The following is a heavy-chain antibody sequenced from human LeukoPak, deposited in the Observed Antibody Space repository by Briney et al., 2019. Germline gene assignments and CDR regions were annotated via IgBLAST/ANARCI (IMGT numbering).Heavy chain of an antibody. V-gene: IGHV1-46*01. CDR2: INPSGGST. CDR3: ARELYYDSSGQGRNNWFDP. Sequence: GASVKVSCKASGYTFPSYYMHWVRQAPGQGLEWMGIINPSGGSTSYAQKFQGRVTMTRDTSTSTVYMELSSLRSEDTAVYYCARELYYDSSGQGRNNWFDPWGQGTLVTVSS. J-gene: IGHJ5*02. CDR1: GYTFPSYY. D-gene: IGHD3-22*01.